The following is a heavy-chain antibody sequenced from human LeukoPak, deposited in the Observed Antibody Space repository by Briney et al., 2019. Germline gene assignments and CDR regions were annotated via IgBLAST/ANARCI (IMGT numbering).Heavy chain of an antibody. V-gene: IGHV3-48*02. D-gene: IGHD3-10*01. CDR1: GFTFSSYS. CDR2: ISSSSTI. Sequence: GGSLRLSCAASGFTFSSYSMSWVRQAPGKGLEWVSYISSSSTIYYADSVKGRFTISRDNAKNSLYLQMNSLRDEDTAVYYCARDRRGLVYWGQGTLVTVSS. CDR3: ARDRRGLVY. J-gene: IGHJ4*02.